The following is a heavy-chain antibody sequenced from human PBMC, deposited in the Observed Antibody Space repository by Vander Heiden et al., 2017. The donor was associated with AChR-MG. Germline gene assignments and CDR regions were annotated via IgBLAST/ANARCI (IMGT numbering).Heavy chain of an antibody. J-gene: IGHJ6*02. CDR3: AHSSHDYYDSSGYYPHNRVYGMDV. CDR1: GFPLSTSGVG. Sequence: QITLKESGPTLVKPTQTLTLTCTFSGFPLSTSGVGVGWIRQPPGKALEWLARIYWNDDKRYSPSLKSRFTSTKDTSKNQVVLTMTNMGPVDTATYYCAHSSHDYYDSSGYYPHNRVYGMDVWGQGTTVTVSS. CDR2: IYWNDDK. V-gene: IGHV2-5*01. D-gene: IGHD3-22*01.